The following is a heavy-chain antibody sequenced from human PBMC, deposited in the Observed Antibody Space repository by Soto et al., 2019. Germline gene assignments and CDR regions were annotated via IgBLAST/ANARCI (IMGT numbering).Heavy chain of an antibody. CDR2: ISYTGDT. CDR1: GDSVSSDSYF. D-gene: IGHD1-26*01. J-gene: IGHJ5*02. CDR3: ARIIVGVTVDL. Sequence: QVQLRESGPGLLRPSETLSLTCTVSGDSVSSDSYFWTWIRQPPGKGLEWIAYISYTGDTNYNPPLKRRGTITVDKSTNQFFLNLASVTAAGTAVYFCARIIVGVTVDLWGQGSLVTVSS. V-gene: IGHV4-61*01.